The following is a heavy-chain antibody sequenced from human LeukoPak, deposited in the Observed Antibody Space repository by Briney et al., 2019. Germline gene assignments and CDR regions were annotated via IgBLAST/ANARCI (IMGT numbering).Heavy chain of an antibody. CDR2: ISYDGSNK. V-gene: IGHV3-30*18. CDR3: AKDPLAYCGGDCYSTFDY. CDR1: GFTFSSYG. J-gene: IGHJ4*02. Sequence: GRSLRLSCAASGFTFSSYGMHWVRQAPGKGLEWVAVISYDGSNKYYADSVKGRFTISRDNSKNTLYLQMNSLRAEDTAVYYCAKDPLAYCGGDCYSTFDYWGQGTLVTVSS. D-gene: IGHD2-21*02.